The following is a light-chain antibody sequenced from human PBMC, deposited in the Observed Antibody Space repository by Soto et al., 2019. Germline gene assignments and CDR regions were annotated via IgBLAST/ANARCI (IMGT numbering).Light chain of an antibody. CDR1: QSISSW. CDR2: KAS. J-gene: IGKJ1*01. CDR3: QQYNSYWT. Sequence: DIQMTQSPSPLSASVGDRVTITCRASQSISSWLAWYQQKPGKAPNLLIYKASSLESGVPSRFSGSGSGTEFTLTISSLQPDDFAIYYCQQYNSYWTFGQGTKVEIK. V-gene: IGKV1-5*03.